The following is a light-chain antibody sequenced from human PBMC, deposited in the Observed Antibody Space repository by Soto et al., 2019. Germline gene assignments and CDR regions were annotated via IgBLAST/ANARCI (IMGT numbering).Light chain of an antibody. J-gene: IGKJ2*01. CDR1: QDINRW. V-gene: IGKV1-5*01. CDR3: LHDYNYPYT. CDR2: NAY. Sequence: DIQMTQSPSTLSESVGDRVTITCRASQDINRWLAWYQQKPGKAPKILIYNAYTLESGVPSRFSGSGDGTEFILTIGSLQPEDVATYYCLHDYNYPYTVGQGTKVDIK.